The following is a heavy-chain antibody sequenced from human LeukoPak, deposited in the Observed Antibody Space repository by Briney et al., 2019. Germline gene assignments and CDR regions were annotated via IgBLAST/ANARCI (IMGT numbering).Heavy chain of an antibody. CDR2: ISYDGSNK. D-gene: IGHD3-22*01. Sequence: GRSLRLSCAASGFTFSSYAMHWVRQAPGKGLEWVAVISYDGSNKYYADSVKGRFTISRDNSKNTLYLQMNSLRAEGTAVYYCARSMIVVHKIDYWGQGTLVTVSS. V-gene: IGHV3-30-3*01. CDR1: GFTFSSYA. J-gene: IGHJ4*02. CDR3: ARSMIVVHKIDY.